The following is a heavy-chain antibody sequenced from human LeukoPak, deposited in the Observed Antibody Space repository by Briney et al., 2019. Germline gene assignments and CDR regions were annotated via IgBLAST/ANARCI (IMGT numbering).Heavy chain of an antibody. D-gene: IGHD4-17*01. V-gene: IGHV4-59*08. Sequence: SETLSLTCTVSGGSISSYYWSWIRQPPGKGLEWIGNIYYSGSTYYNPSLKSRVTISVDTSKNQFSLKLSSVTAADTAVYYCARLHYGALSAHFDYWGQGTLVTVSS. CDR1: GGSISSYY. J-gene: IGHJ4*02. CDR2: IYYSGST. CDR3: ARLHYGALSAHFDY.